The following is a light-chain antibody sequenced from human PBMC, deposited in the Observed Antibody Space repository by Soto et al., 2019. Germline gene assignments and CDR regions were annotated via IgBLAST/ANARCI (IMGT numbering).Light chain of an antibody. Sequence: QSALTQFASVSGSPGQSITISCTGTSIDVGAYNYVSWYQQHPDKAPKLLIYEVAKRPSGVSNRFSGSKSGSTASLTVSGLQAEDEADYHCCSFAGGTTVWLFGGGTKVTVL. CDR2: EVA. CDR3: CSFAGGTTVWL. V-gene: IGLV2-23*02. CDR1: SIDVGAYNY. J-gene: IGLJ3*02.